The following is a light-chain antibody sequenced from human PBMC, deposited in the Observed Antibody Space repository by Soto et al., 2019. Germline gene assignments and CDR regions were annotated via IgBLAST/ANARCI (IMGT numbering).Light chain of an antibody. V-gene: IGLV8-61*01. CDR2: NTD. Sequence: QAVVTQEPSFSVSPGGTVTITCGLSSGSVSTSYYPSWYQQTPGQAPLTLIFNTDTRSSGVPDRFSGSILGNKAALTITGAQADYESDYYCALYMGSGISVFGGGTKVTVL. J-gene: IGLJ2*01. CDR3: ALYMGSGISV. CDR1: SGSVSTSYY.